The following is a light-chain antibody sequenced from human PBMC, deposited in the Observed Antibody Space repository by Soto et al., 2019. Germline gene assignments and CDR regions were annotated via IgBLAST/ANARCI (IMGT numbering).Light chain of an antibody. CDR2: EVS. V-gene: IGLV2-14*01. CDR1: SSDVGGYNY. Sequence: QSALTQSASVSGSPGQSITISCTGTSSDVGGYNYVSWYQQHPGKVPKLMIYEVSNRPSGVSNRFSGSKSGNTASLTISGLQAEDEADYYCGSYTSSSSCVFGTGTKLTVL. CDR3: GSYTSSSSCV. J-gene: IGLJ1*01.